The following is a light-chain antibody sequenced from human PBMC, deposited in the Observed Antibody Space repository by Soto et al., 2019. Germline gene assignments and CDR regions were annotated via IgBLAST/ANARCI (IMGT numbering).Light chain of an antibody. J-gene: IGKJ4*01. CDR1: QSVTSSY. V-gene: IGKV3-20*01. Sequence: EIVLTQSPGTLSLSPGERATLSCRASQSVTSSYLAWYQQKPGQAPRLLIYGESSRATGIPDRFSGSGSGTDFTLTISILEPEDFAVYYCQQYGSSPPLSFGGGTKVEIK. CDR2: GES. CDR3: QQYGSSPPLS.